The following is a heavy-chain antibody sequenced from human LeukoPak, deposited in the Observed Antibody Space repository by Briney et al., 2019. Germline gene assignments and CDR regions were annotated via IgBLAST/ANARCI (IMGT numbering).Heavy chain of an antibody. J-gene: IGHJ5*02. D-gene: IGHD2-2*01. CDR1: GYTFTSYA. CDR3: ARGRCSSTSCAPWWFDP. Sequence: ASVKVSCKASGYTFTSYAMHWVRQAPGQRLEGVGWINAGNGNTKFSQKFQGRVTITRDTSASTAYMELSSLRSEDTAVYYCARGRCSSTSCAPWWFDPWGQGTLVTVSS. V-gene: IGHV1-3*01. CDR2: INAGNGNT.